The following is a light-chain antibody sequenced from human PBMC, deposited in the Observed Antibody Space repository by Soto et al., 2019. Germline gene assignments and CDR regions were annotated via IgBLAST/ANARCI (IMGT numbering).Light chain of an antibody. J-gene: IGKJ5*01. V-gene: IGKV1-39*01. CDR1: RTIDNY. CDR2: ATS. CDR3: QQSYKTPIT. Sequence: QMTQSPSSLSASLGDRVTITCRACRTIDNYLNWYQQKPGRAPELLVYATSSLQSGVPSRFTGGGSGTHFTLTISGLQPEDVATYFCQQSYKTPITFGQGTRLEIK.